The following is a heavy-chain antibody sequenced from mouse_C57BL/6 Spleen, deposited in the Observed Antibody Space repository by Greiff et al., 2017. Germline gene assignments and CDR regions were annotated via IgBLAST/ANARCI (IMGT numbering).Heavy chain of an antibody. CDR1: GYTFTDYY. CDR2: IYPGSGNT. Sequence: QVQLKQSGAELVRPGASVKLSCKASGYTFTDYYINWVKQRPGQGLEWIARIYPGSGNTYYNEKFKGKATLTAEKSSSTAYMQLSSLTSEDSAVYFCAREGVVGSSDYWGQGTTLTVSS. V-gene: IGHV1-76*01. D-gene: IGHD1-1*01. J-gene: IGHJ2*01. CDR3: AREGVVGSSDY.